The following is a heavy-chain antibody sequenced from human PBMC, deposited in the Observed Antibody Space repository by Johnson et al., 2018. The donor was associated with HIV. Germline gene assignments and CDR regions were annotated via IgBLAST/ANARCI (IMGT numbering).Heavy chain of an antibody. J-gene: IGHJ3*02. CDR1: GFTISSNY. V-gene: IGHV3-66*03. CDR3: AREYSSLSQGAFDI. CDR2: TYSAGNT. D-gene: IGHD6-6*01. Sequence: VQLVESGGGLIQPGGSLRLSCAASGFTISSNYMSWVRQAPGMGLEWVSITYSAGNTYFADSVKGRFSISRDNSKNTLYLQMNSLRAEDTAVYYCAREYSSLSQGAFDIWGQGTMVTVSS.